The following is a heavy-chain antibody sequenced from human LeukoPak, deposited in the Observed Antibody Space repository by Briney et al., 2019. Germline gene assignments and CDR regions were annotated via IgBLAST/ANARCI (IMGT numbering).Heavy chain of an antibody. CDR2: ISGSGDAT. V-gene: IGHV3-23*01. D-gene: IGHD6-19*01. J-gene: IGHJ3*02. CDR1: GFTFSSFA. Sequence: GGSLRLSCAASGFTFSSFAMTWVRQAPGKGLEWVSVISGSGDATYYADSVKGRFTISRDSSKNTLYLQMNSLRAEDTAVYYCAKAGSGWPDAFDIWGQGTMVTVSS. CDR3: AKAGSGWPDAFDI.